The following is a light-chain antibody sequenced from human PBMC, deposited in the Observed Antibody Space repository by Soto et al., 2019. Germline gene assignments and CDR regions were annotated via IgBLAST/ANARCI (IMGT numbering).Light chain of an antibody. CDR3: QQYYSYPRT. J-gene: IGKJ4*01. CDR2: AAS. Sequence: AIRMTQSPSSFSASTGDRVTITCRASQGISSYLAWYQQKPGKAPKLLIYAASTLQSGVPSRFSGSGSGPDFTLPISCLQSEYFSTYYCQQYYSYPRTFGGGTKVEIK. V-gene: IGKV1-8*01. CDR1: QGISSY.